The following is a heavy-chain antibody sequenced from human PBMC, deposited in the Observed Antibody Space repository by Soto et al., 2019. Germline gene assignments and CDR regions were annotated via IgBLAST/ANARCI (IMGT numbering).Heavy chain of an antibody. J-gene: IGHJ5*02. CDR1: GGSISPYS. CDR2: VSHSGRT. CDR3: ARLLGGYDDYGGWFAP. Sequence: SETLSLTCTISGGSISPYSWTWIRQSPGKGLEWIGYVSHSGRTFYTPSLKSRLTMSLDTSRSQFSLRLKSVSAADTAVYYCARLLGGYDDYGGWFAPWGQGTLVTVS. V-gene: IGHV4-59*01. D-gene: IGHD4-17*01.